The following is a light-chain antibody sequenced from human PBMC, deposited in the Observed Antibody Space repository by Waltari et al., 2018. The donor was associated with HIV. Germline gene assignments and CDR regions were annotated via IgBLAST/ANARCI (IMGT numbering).Light chain of an antibody. V-gene: IGLV3-21*03. CDR1: NIGNKS. CDR2: DDS. Sequence: SYVLTQPPSVSVAPGKTARITCGGDNIGNKSVHWYQQKPGQATVLVVFDDSDRPSGIPVRFRGSNSGNTATLTVSRVEAGDEADYYCQVWDSGSDHPGVFGTGTKVTVL. CDR3: QVWDSGSDHPGV. J-gene: IGLJ1*01.